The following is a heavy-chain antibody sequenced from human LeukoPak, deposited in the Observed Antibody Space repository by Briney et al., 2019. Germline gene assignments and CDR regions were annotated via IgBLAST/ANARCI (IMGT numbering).Heavy chain of an antibody. Sequence: SETLSLTCTVSGGSISGYYWSWIRQPSGKALEWIGYIYDSGSTNYNPSLKSRVTISADTSKNQLSLKVRSVTAADTAVYYCARAWGETRYYYYGTDVWGQGTTVTVSS. J-gene: IGHJ6*02. D-gene: IGHD1-26*01. CDR1: GGSISGYY. CDR2: IYDSGST. CDR3: ARAWGETRYYYYGTDV. V-gene: IGHV4-59*01.